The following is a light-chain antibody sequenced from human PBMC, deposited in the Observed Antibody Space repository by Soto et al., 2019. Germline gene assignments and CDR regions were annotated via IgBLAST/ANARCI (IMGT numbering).Light chain of an antibody. J-gene: IGLJ1*01. CDR1: SSDVGGYNY. V-gene: IGLV2-8*01. Sequence: QSVLTQPPSASGSPGQSVTISCTGTSSDVGGYNYVSWYQHHPGKAPKFIIYEVYKRPSGVPDRFSGSKSGNTAALTVSGLQAEDEADYYCSSYVGTNSYVFGTGTKLTVL. CDR2: EVY. CDR3: SSYVGTNSYV.